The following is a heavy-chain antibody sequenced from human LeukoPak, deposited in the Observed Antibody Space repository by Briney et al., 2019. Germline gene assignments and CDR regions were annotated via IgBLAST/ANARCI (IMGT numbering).Heavy chain of an antibody. Sequence: SETLSLTCTVSGGSIFSYYWSWIRQSPGKGLEWIGYVYNGGSTNYNPSLKSRVTMSVDTSKNQFSLNLSSVTAADTAVYYCAREGGSSRSLENWGQGTLVTVSS. V-gene: IGHV4-59*12. CDR2: VYNGGST. J-gene: IGHJ4*02. D-gene: IGHD1-26*01. CDR3: AREGGSSRSLEN. CDR1: GGSIFSYY.